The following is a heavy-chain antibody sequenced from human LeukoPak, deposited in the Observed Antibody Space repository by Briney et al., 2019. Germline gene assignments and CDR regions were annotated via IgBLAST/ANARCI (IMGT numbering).Heavy chain of an antibody. CDR2: INGDGSGT. J-gene: IGHJ4*02. D-gene: IGHD1-20*01. CDR1: GGSISSGGYY. CDR3: ARDLGYDWNYFDY. V-gene: IGHV3-74*01. Sequence: PSETLSLTCTVSGGSISSGGYYWSWIRQHPGKGLVWVSRINGDGSGTSYADSVRGRFTISRDNAKNTLYLQMNSLSAEDTAVYYCARDLGYDWNYFDYWGQGTLVTVSS.